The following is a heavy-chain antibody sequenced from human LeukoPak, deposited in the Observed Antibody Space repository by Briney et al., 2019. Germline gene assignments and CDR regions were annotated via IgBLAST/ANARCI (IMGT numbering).Heavy chain of an antibody. J-gene: IGHJ4*02. CDR3: ANRPLDY. Sequence: GGSLRLSCAASGFTFSGYSMNWVRQAPGKGLEWVSAISATGGSTYYADSVEGRFTISRDNSKNTLYLQINTLRAEDTAVYYCANRPLDYWGQGTLVTVSS. CDR1: GFTFSGYS. V-gene: IGHV3-23*01. CDR2: ISATGGST.